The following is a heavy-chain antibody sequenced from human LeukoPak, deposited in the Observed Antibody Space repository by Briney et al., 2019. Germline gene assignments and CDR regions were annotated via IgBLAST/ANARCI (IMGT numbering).Heavy chain of an antibody. CDR3: VRHPLFDY. CDR2: VNSDGSST. V-gene: IGHV3-74*03. CDR1: GSTFSSYW. J-gene: IGHJ4*02. Sequence: PGGSLRLSCAASGSTFSSYWMHWVRQAPGKGLVWVSRVNSDGSSTMYADSVKGRFTISRDNAKNTLYLQMNGLRAEDTAVYYCVRHPLFDYWGQGTLVTVSS.